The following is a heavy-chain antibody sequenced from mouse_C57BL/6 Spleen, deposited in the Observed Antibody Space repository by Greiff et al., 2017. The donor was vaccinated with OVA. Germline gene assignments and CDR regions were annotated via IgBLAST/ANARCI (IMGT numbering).Heavy chain of an antibody. CDR1: GFTFSSYG. J-gene: IGHJ1*03. Sequence: EVKLVESGGDLVKPGGSLKLSCAASGFTFSSYGMSWVRQTPDKRLEWVATISSGGSYSYYPDSVKGRFTISRDNAKNTLYLQMSRLKAEDTAMYYCGKGGGNYWYVDVWGTGTTVTVSS. CDR3: GKGGGNYWYVDV. CDR2: ISSGGSYS. V-gene: IGHV5-6*02. D-gene: IGHD1-1*02.